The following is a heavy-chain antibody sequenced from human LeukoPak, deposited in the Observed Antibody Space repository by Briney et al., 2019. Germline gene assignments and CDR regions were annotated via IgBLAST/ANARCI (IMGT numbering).Heavy chain of an antibody. CDR3: ARLLYDRSGYYYFDY. D-gene: IGHD3-22*01. J-gene: IGHJ4*02. CDR1: GGSISTSSYY. CDR2: IYYSGST. Sequence: PSETLSLTCTVSGGSISTSSYYWGWIRQPPGKGLEWIGCIYYSGSTYDNPSLKSRVTISVDTSKNQVSLKLRSVTAADTALYYCARLLYDRSGYYYFDYWGQGTLVTVSS. V-gene: IGHV4-39*01.